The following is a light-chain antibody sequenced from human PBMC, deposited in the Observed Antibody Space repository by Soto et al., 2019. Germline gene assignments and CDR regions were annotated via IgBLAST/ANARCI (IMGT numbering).Light chain of an antibody. CDR3: QQYNEWPWT. V-gene: IGKV3-15*01. Sequence: EMVLTQSPATLSVSPGERATLSCRASQSVSSNLAWYQQKPGQAPRLLISGASTRATGIPARFSGSGSGTAFTLTISSLQSEDFAVYYGQQYNEWPWTFGQGTKVEIK. CDR2: GAS. J-gene: IGKJ1*01. CDR1: QSVSSN.